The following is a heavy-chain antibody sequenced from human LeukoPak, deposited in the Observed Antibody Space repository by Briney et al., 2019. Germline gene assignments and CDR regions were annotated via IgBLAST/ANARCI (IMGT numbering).Heavy chain of an antibody. J-gene: IGHJ5*02. Sequence: GGSLRLSCAASGFTFSSYAMSWVRQAPGKGLEWVSAISGSGGSTYYADSVKGRFTISRDNSKNTLYLQMNGLRAEDTAVYYCARALDDYGDLWGQGTLVTVSS. D-gene: IGHD4-17*01. V-gene: IGHV3-23*01. CDR2: ISGSGGST. CDR3: ARALDDYGDL. CDR1: GFTFSSYA.